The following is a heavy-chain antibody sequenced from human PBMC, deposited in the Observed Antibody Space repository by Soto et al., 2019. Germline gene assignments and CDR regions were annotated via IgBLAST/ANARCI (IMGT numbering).Heavy chain of an antibody. CDR2: IIPIFGTA. V-gene: IGHV1-69*13. Sequence: ASVKVSCKASGGTFSSYAISWVRQAPGQGLEWMGGIIPIFGTANYAQKFQGRVTITADESTSTAYMELSSLRSEDTAVYYCAAPRTRTTVTATPYYYYGMDVWGQGTTVTVSS. J-gene: IGHJ6*02. D-gene: IGHD4-17*01. CDR1: GGTFSSYA. CDR3: AAPRTRTTVTATPYYYYGMDV.